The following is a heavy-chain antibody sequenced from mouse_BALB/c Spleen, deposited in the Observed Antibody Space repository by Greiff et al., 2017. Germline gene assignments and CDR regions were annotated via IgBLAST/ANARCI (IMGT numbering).Heavy chain of an antibody. D-gene: IGHD1-1*01. CDR2: IDPENGNT. Sequence: EVKLQQSGAELVRPGALVKLSCKASGFNIKDYYMHWVKQRPEQGLEWIGWIDPENGNTIYDPKFQGKASITADTSSNTAYLQLSSLTSEDTAVYYCARDYYGSSPFDYWGQGTTLTVSS. CDR1: GFNIKDYY. CDR3: ARDYYGSSPFDY. J-gene: IGHJ2*01. V-gene: IGHV14-1*02.